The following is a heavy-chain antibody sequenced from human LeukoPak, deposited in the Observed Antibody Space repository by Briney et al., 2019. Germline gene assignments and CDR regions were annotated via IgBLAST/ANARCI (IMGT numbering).Heavy chain of an antibody. CDR3: SKDPVPHGNGLYWFDP. Sequence: GGSLRLSCAASGFTVSSNYMSWVRQAPGKGLEWVSGISGSGDKTYYADSVKGRFTISRDNSRNTLYIQMNSLRVEDTAVYYCSKDPVPHGNGLYWFDPWGQGTLVTVSS. D-gene: IGHD1-14*01. CDR1: GFTVSSNY. J-gene: IGHJ5*02. V-gene: IGHV3-23*01. CDR2: ISGSGDKT.